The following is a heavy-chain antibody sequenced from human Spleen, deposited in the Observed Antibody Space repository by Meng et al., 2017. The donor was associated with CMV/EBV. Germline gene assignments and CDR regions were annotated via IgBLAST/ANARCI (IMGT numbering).Heavy chain of an antibody. CDR1: GYTFTSCG. CDR3: ARVVAAADNGGMDV. J-gene: IGHJ6*02. CDR2: ISAYNGNT. V-gene: IGHV1-18*01. Sequence: ASVKVSCKASGYTFTSCGISWVRQAPGQGLEWMGWISAYNGNTNYAQKLQGRVTMTTDTSTSTAYMELRSLRSDDTAVYYCARVVAAADNGGMDVWGQGTTVTVSS. D-gene: IGHD6-13*01.